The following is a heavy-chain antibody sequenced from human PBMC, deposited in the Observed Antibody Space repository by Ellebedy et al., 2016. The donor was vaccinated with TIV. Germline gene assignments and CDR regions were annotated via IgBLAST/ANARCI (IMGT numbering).Heavy chain of an antibody. CDR3: ARLNRAHYVPAYFDL. V-gene: IGHV4-34*01. J-gene: IGHJ4*02. Sequence: MPSETLSLTCAVYGGSFSGYCWSWIRQPPGKGLEWIGEINHSGSTNYNPSLKSRVTISVDTSKNQFSLRLTSVTAADTGAYFCARLNRAHYVPAYFDLWGQGILVTVSS. CDR1: GGSFSGYC. D-gene: IGHD3-10*02. CDR2: INHSGST.